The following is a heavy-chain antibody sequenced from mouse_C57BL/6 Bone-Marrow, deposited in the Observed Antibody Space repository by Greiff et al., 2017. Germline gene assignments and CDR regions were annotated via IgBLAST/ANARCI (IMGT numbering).Heavy chain of an antibody. D-gene: IGHD2-4*01. CDR3: ARGDYDGFAY. CDR2: INPYNGGT. CDR1: GYTFTDYY. Sequence: DVQLQESGPVLVKPGASVKMSCKASGYTFTDYYMNWVKQSHGKSLEWIGVINPYNGGTSYNQKFKGKATLTVDKSSSTAYMELNSLTSEDSAVYYCARGDYDGFAYWGQGTLVTVSA. J-gene: IGHJ3*01. V-gene: IGHV1-19*01.